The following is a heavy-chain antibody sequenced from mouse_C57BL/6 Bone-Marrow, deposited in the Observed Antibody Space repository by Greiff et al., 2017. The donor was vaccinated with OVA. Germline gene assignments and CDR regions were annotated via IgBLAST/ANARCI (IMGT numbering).Heavy chain of an antibody. CDR2: FNPNNGGT. Sequence: EVQGVESGPELVKPGASVKISCKASGYTFTDYNMDWVKQSHGKSLEWIGDFNPNNGGTIYNHKFKGKATLPVDKSCRTADMKLHRVTTEDTAVYYCARDRGREYYGSGYFEVWGTGTTVTVSS. CDR3: ARDRGREYYGSGYFEV. J-gene: IGHJ1*03. D-gene: IGHD1-1*01. V-gene: IGHV1-18*01. CDR1: GYTFTDYN.